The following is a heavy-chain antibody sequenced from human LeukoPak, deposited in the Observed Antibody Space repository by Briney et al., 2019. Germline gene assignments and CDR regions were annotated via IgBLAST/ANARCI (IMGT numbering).Heavy chain of an antibody. Sequence: GGSLRLSCAASGFTFSSHGMHWVRHAPGKGLEWVASIRNDGSNEYYADSVKGRFTISRDNAKNSLYLQMNSLRAGDPAVYYCARDQSPYYWGQGTLVTVSS. J-gene: IGHJ4*02. CDR2: IRNDGSNE. CDR1: GFTFSSHG. V-gene: IGHV3-30*02. CDR3: ARDQSPYY.